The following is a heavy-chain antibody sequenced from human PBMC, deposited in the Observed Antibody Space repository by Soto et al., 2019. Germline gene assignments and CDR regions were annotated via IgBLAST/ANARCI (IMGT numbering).Heavy chain of an antibody. CDR1: GGSISSGGFY. CDR2: IYYSGST. CDR3: ARAASGYYDSSGHYNCFDP. V-gene: IGHV4-31*03. D-gene: IGHD3-22*01. J-gene: IGHJ5*02. Sequence: TSETLSLTCTVSGGSISSGGFYWSWIRRHPGKGLEWIGYIYYSGSTYYNPSLKSRVIISVDTSKNQFSLKLSSVTAADTAVYYCARAASGYYDSSGHYNCFDPWGQGTLVTVSS.